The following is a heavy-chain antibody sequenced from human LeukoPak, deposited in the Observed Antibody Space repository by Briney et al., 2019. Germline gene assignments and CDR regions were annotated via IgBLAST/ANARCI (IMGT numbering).Heavy chain of an antibody. J-gene: IGHJ3*02. V-gene: IGHV1-18*01. D-gene: IGHD3-22*01. CDR3: ASRGVDYYDSRGDAFDI. Sequence: VASVKVSCKASGYTFTSYGISWVRQAPGQGLEWMGWISAYNGNTNYAQKLQGRVTMTTDTSTSTAYMELRSLRSDDTAVYYCASRGVDYYDSRGDAFDIWGQGTMVTVSS. CDR1: GYTFTSYG. CDR2: ISAYNGNT.